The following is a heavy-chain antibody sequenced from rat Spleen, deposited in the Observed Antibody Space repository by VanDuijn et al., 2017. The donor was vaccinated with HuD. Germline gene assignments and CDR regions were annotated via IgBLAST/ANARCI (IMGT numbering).Heavy chain of an antibody. D-gene: IGHD1-1*01. J-gene: IGHJ3*01. V-gene: IGHV5-31*01. Sequence: EVQLVESGGGLVQPGRSLKLSCVASGFTFNNFWMSWIRQAPGKGLEWVASLSNPVGTIYYLYSVKGRFTISRHNTQNTLYLQMNRLRSEDTATYYCTTVIQGHGFAYWGQGTLVTVSS. CDR3: TTVIQGHGFAY. CDR1: GFTFNNFW. CDR2: LSNPVGTI.